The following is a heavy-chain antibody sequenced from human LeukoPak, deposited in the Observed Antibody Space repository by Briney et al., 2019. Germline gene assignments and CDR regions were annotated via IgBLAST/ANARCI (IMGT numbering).Heavy chain of an antibody. CDR2: IKQDGSEK. CDR1: GFTFNTYS. Sequence: PGGSLRLSCAASGFTFNTYSMNWVRQAPGKGLEWVANIKQDGSEKYYVDSVKGRFTISRDNAKNSLYLQMNSLRAEDTAVYYCARAESVLRFLEWLYPYYYYGMDVWGQGTTVTVSS. CDR3: ARAESVLRFLEWLYPYYYYGMDV. V-gene: IGHV3-7*01. D-gene: IGHD3-3*01. J-gene: IGHJ6*02.